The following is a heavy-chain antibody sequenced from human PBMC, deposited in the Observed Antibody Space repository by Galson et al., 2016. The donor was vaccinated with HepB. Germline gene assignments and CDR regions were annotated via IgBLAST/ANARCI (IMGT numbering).Heavy chain of an antibody. Sequence: SVKVSCKASGYTFTSYGINWVRQAPGQGLEWMGWISAYNGNTNYAQKLQGRVTMTTDTSTSTAYMELRSLRSDDTAVYYCARDVGSAIWYGMDVWGQGTTVTVSS. CDR2: ISAYNGNT. D-gene: IGHD3-3*01. J-gene: IGHJ6*02. V-gene: IGHV1-18*01. CDR1: GYTFTSYG. CDR3: ARDVGSAIWYGMDV.